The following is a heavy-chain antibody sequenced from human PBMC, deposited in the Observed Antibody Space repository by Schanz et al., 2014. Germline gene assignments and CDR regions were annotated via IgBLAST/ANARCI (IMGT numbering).Heavy chain of an antibody. Sequence: VQLVQSGAEVKKPGPSVKVSCKASGGTFSTYTISWVRQAPGQGLEWMGRIIPILGIANYAQKFQGRVTITADKSTFTAYMDVSSLRSEDTAVYYCASSGACYSSSWDFDHWGQGTLVTVSS. CDR1: GGTFSTYT. J-gene: IGHJ4*02. D-gene: IGHD6-13*01. CDR3: ASSGACYSSSWDFDH. V-gene: IGHV1-69*02. CDR2: IIPILGIA.